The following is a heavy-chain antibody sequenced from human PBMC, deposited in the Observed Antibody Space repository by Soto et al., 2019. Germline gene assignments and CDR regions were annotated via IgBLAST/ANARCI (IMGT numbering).Heavy chain of an antibody. CDR3: AREGPAPYYYYGMDV. CDR1: GYSFTTYG. Sequence: QVQLVQSGGEVKKPGASVKVSCKTSGYSFTTYGISWVRQAPGQGLEWMGWISAYNGNTNYAQKLQGRVTMTTDTSTSTAYMELRGLRSDDTAVYYCAREGPAPYYYYGMDVWGQGSKVTVSS. V-gene: IGHV1-18*01. J-gene: IGHJ6*02. CDR2: ISAYNGNT.